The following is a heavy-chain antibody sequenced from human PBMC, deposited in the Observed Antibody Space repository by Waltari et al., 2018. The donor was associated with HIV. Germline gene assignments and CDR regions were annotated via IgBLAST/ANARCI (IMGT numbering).Heavy chain of an antibody. J-gene: IGHJ4*02. Sequence: EVQVVESGGGLVQPGGSLRLSCVASGFTFSTYWMSWVRQAPVKGLERVANIDQDGSDKYERDSFKGRFTIARENAKNSLSLQMSSWGAEDTAVYYCASPRSGFWGQGTRVTVSS. D-gene: IGHD3-10*01. V-gene: IGHV3-7*01. CDR1: GFTFSTYW. CDR2: IDQDGSDK. CDR3: ASPRSGF.